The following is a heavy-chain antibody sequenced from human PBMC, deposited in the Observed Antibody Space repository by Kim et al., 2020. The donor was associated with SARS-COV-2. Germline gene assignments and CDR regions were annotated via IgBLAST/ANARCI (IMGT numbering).Heavy chain of an antibody. CDR3: ARGGQGGMAV. CDR1: GVIISNDW. V-gene: IGHV3-74*01. D-gene: IGHD1-26*01. Sequence: GGSLRLSCTASGVIISNDWMHWVRQAPGKGLVWVSHISTDGRDTASADSVKGRFSISRDDAENTLHLQMNSLRADDTGVYYCARGGQGGMAVWGQGTTVTVSS. J-gene: IGHJ6*02. CDR2: ISTDGRDT.